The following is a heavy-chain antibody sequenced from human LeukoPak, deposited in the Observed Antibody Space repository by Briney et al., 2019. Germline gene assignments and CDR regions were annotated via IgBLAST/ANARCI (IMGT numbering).Heavy chain of an antibody. V-gene: IGHV5-10-1*01. CDR2: IDPSDSYT. CDR3: ARQVEDIVVVVAATPHYGMDV. D-gene: IGHD2-15*01. Sequence: GESLKISCKGSGHSFTSYWISWVRQMPGKGLEWMGRIDPSDSYTNYSPSFQGHVTISADKSISTAYLQWSGLKASDTAMYYCARQVEDIVVVVAATPHYGMDVWGKGTTVTVSS. CDR1: GHSFTSYW. J-gene: IGHJ6*04.